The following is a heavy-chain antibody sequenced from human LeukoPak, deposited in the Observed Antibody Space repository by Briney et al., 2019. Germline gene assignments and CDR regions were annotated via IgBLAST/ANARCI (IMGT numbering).Heavy chain of an antibody. Sequence: GGSLRLPCAASGFIFSNDAMHWVRQAPGKGLEWVAFIWFDGSNKHYADSVKGRFTISRDNSEDTLYLQMNSLRAEDTAVYYCVRDPSGSGFAFDSWGQGALVTVSS. CDR1: GFIFSNDA. D-gene: IGHD1-1*01. V-gene: IGHV3-33*01. CDR3: VRDPSGSGFAFDS. J-gene: IGHJ4*02. CDR2: IWFDGSNK.